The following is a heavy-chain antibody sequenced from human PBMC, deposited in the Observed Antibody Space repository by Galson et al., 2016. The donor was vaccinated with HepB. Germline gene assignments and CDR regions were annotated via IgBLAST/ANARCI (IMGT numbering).Heavy chain of an antibody. V-gene: IGHV3-30*04. CDR3: VVSVYYR. J-gene: IGHJ5*02. CDR2: IAYDASSL. CDR1: GFTFSNYA. Sequence: LRLSCAASGFTFSNYAIHWVRQAPGKGLEWVSDIAYDASSLHYADSVKGRFTVSRDNSGHTLYLQMNSLIPEDTAVYYCVVSVYYRWGRGTLVTVSS. D-gene: IGHD3-22*01.